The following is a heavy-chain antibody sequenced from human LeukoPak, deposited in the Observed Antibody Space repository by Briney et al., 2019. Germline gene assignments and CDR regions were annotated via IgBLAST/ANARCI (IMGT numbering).Heavy chain of an antibody. D-gene: IGHD3-10*01. CDR3: AKDHQGSGSYYNGKYGMDV. Sequence: GGSLRLSRAASGFTFSSYGMHWVRQAPGKGLEWVAFIRYDGSNKYYADSVKGRFTISRDNSKNTLYLQMNSLRAEDTAVYYCAKDHQGSGSYYNGKYGMDVWGQGTTVTVSS. J-gene: IGHJ6*02. V-gene: IGHV3-30*02. CDR1: GFTFSSYG. CDR2: IRYDGSNK.